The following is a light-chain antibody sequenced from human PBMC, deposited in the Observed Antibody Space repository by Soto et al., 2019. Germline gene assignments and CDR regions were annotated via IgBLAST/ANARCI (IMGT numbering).Light chain of an antibody. Sequence: QSALTQPASVSGSPGQSITISCTGTSSDVGAYNYVSWYQQHPGKAPKLMIYEVSNRPSGVSHRFSGSKSDNTASLTISGLQTDDEADYYCSSYPSSRNLVFGTGTKVTVL. J-gene: IGLJ1*01. CDR2: EVS. V-gene: IGLV2-14*01. CDR3: SSYPSSRNLV. CDR1: SSDVGAYNY.